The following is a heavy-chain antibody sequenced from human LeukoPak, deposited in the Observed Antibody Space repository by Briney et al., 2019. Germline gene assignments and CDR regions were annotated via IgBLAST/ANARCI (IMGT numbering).Heavy chain of an antibody. Sequence: ASVKVSCKTSGYTFSSYGITWVRQAPGQGLEWVGWIRGDNGDTNYAQKLQGRVTMTTDTSTSTAYMELRSLRSDDTAVYYCARSWEPHAFDIWGQGTMVTVSS. D-gene: IGHD1-26*01. J-gene: IGHJ3*02. CDR1: GYTFSSYG. CDR3: ARSWEPHAFDI. V-gene: IGHV1-18*01. CDR2: IRGDNGDT.